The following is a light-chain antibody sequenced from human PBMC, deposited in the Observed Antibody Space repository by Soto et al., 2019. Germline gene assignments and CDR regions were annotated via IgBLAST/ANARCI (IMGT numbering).Light chain of an antibody. Sequence: QSALTQPPSASGSPGQSVAISCTGTSSDVGGYNYVSWYQKHPGKAPKVIIFEGSSRPSGVSNRFSGSKSGNTASLTISGLQAEDEADYYCSSYTSTSTLGLFGGGTKLTVL. CDR3: SSYTSTSTLGL. V-gene: IGLV2-14*01. CDR1: SSDVGGYNY. CDR2: EGS. J-gene: IGLJ3*02.